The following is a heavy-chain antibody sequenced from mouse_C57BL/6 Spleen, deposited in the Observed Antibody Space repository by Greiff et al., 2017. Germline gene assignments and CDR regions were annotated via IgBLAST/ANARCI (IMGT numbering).Heavy chain of an antibody. CDR1: GFTFSSYA. CDR2: ISDGGSYT. V-gene: IGHV5-4*01. J-gene: IGHJ2*01. Sequence: EVMLVESGGGLVKPGGSLKLSCAASGFTFSSYAMSWVRQTPEKGLEWVATISDGGSYTYYPDNVKGRFTISRDNAKNNQYLQMSDLKSEDTAMYYWARDPVVARNDFDYWGQGTTLTVSS. CDR3: ARDPVVARNDFDY. D-gene: IGHD1-1*01.